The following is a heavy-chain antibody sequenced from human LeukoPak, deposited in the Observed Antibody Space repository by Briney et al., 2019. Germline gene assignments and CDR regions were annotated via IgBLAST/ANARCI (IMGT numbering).Heavy chain of an antibody. CDR1: GYSFTSYW. V-gene: IGHV5-51*01. J-gene: IGHJ3*02. CDR3: ARRPIGYYSTHAFDI. D-gene: IGHD3-22*01. Sequence: GESLKISCKGSGYSFTSYWIGWVRQMPGKGLEWMGIIYPGDSDTRYSPSFQGQVTISADKSISTAYLQWSSLKASDTAMYYCARRPIGYYSTHAFDIWGQGTMVTVSS. CDR2: IYPGDSDT.